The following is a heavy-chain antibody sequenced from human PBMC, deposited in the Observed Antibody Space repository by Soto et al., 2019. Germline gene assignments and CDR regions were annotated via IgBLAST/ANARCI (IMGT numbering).Heavy chain of an antibody. CDR3: ARGSSSSWRGDAFDI. V-gene: IGHV4-39*07. Sequence: SETLSLTCTVSGGSISSGDYYWSWIRQSPGKGLEWIGEINHSGSTNYNPSLKSRVIISVDTSKNQFSLKLSSVTAADTAVYYCARGSSSSWRGDAFDIWGPGTMVTVSS. J-gene: IGHJ3*02. CDR1: GGSISSGDYY. D-gene: IGHD6-13*01. CDR2: INHSGST.